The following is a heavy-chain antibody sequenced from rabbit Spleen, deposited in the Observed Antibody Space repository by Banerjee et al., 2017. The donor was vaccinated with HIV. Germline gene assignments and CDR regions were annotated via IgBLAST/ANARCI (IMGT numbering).Heavy chain of an antibody. Sequence: QEQLEESGGGLVKPEGSLTLTCKASGVSLNDKDVMCWVRQAPGKGLEWIACINIVTGKSVYASWAKGRIIMSRTSSTTVTLQMTSLTAADTATYFCARGGYGGHIYSMGLWGQGTLVTVS. D-gene: IGHD4-2*01. CDR1: GVSLNDKDV. CDR3: ARGGYGGHIYSMGL. J-gene: IGHJ6*01. CDR2: INIVTGKS. V-gene: IGHV1S45*01.